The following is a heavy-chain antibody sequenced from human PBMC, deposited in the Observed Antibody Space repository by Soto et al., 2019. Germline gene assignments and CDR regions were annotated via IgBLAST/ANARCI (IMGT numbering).Heavy chain of an antibody. CDR1: GYTFTSYG. J-gene: IGHJ3*02. CDR3: ARDRDTIFGVVTPDAFDI. Sequence: GASVKVSCKASGYTFTSYGISWVRQAPGQGLEWMGWISAYNGNTNYAQKRQGRVTMTTDTSTSTAYMELRSLRSDDTAVYYCARDRDTIFGVVTPDAFDIWGQGTMVTVSS. D-gene: IGHD3-3*01. V-gene: IGHV1-18*01. CDR2: ISAYNGNT.